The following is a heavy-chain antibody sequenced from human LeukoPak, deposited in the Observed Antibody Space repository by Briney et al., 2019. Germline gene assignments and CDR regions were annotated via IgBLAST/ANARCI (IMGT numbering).Heavy chain of an antibody. CDR3: ARQERYGSGSHGFDF. Sequence: SETLSLTCTVSGGSISSSRYYWGWVRQSPGKGLEWIGTVHYSGTAYYNPSLKSRVTISVDTSKNQFSLMLSSVTAADTAVYSCARQERYGSGSHGFDFWGQGTLVTVSS. CDR1: GGSISSSRYY. V-gene: IGHV4-39*01. D-gene: IGHD3-10*01. J-gene: IGHJ4*02. CDR2: VHYSGTA.